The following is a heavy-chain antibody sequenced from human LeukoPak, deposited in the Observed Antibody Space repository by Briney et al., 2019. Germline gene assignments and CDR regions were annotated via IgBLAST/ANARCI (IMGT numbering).Heavy chain of an antibody. CDR2: IRGSGGRI. V-gene: IGHV3-23*01. Sequence: SLRLSCAGSGFTFSSYDMNWVRQTPGKGLEWVSSIRGSGGRIHYADSVKGRFTIARDNSKNTLYLQMRSLRAEDTAVYYCAKDGDYYDSSALVALDTWGQGTMVTVSS. CDR3: AKDGDYYDSSALVALDT. J-gene: IGHJ3*02. CDR1: GFTFSSYD. D-gene: IGHD3-22*01.